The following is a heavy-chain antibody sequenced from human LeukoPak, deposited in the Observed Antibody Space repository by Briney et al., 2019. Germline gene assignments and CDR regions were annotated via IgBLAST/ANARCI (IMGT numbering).Heavy chain of an antibody. Sequence: ASVKVSCKASGGTFSSYAISWVRQAPGQGLEWMGWIKPSSGGTNYAQKFQGRVTMTRDTSISTAYMELSRLRSDDTAVYYCARGSIVGATFDYFDYWGQGTLVTVSS. CDR3: ARGSIVGATFDYFDY. V-gene: IGHV1-2*02. CDR1: GGTFSSYA. CDR2: IKPSSGGT. D-gene: IGHD1-26*01. J-gene: IGHJ4*02.